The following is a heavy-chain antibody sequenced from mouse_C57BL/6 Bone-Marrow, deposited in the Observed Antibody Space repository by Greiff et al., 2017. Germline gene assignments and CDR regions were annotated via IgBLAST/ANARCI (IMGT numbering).Heavy chain of an antibody. V-gene: IGHV1-69*01. CDR3: AREDSSGYYFDY. CDR2: IDPSDSYT. D-gene: IGHD3-2*02. J-gene: IGHJ2*01. CDR1: GYTFTSYW. Sequence: VQLQQPGAELVMPGASVKLSCKASGYTFTSYWMHWVKQRPGQGLEWIGEIDPSDSYTNYNQKFKGKSTLTVDKSSSTAYMQISSLTSEDSAVSYCAREDSSGYYFDYWGQGTTLTVSS.